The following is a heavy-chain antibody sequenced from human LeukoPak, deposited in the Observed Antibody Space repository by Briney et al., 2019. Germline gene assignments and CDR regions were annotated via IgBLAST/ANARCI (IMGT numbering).Heavy chain of an antibody. J-gene: IGHJ3*02. CDR3: ARDANWGFDAFDI. D-gene: IGHD7-27*01. CDR1: GFTFSRNG. V-gene: IGHV3-33*01. CDR2: ILPDESNK. Sequence: GGSLRLSCAASGFTFSRNGMHWVRQAPGKGLEWVAVILPDESNKYYADSVKGRFTISRDNSKNTLYLQMNSLRAEDTAVYYCARDANWGFDAFDIWGQGTMVTVSS.